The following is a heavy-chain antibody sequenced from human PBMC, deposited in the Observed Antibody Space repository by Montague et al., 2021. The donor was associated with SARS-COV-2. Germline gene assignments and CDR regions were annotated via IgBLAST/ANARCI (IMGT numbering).Heavy chain of an antibody. CDR3: ARQDDILTGYYYYGMDV. Sequence: SETLSLTCTVSGGSISSSSYYWGWIRQPPGKGLEWIGSIYYSGSTYCNPSLKSRVTISVDTSKNQFSLKLSSVTAADTAVYYCARQDDILTGYYYYGMDVWGQGTTVTVSS. CDR1: GGSISSSSYY. D-gene: IGHD3-9*01. J-gene: IGHJ6*02. V-gene: IGHV4-39*01. CDR2: IYYSGST.